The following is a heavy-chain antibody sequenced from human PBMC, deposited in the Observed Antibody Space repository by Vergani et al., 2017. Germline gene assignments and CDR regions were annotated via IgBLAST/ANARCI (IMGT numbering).Heavy chain of an antibody. CDR2: IYYSGST. V-gene: IGHV4-30-4*01. J-gene: IGHJ4*02. Sequence: QVQLQESGPGLVKPSQTLSLTCTVSGGSISSGDYYWSWIRQPPGKGLEWIGYIYYSGSTYYNPSLKSRVTISVDTSKNQFSLKLSSVTAAGTAVYYCARGGYYDFWSGYSREENFDYWGQGTLVTVSS. CDR3: ARGGYYDFWSGYSREENFDY. CDR1: GGSISSGDYY. D-gene: IGHD3-3*01.